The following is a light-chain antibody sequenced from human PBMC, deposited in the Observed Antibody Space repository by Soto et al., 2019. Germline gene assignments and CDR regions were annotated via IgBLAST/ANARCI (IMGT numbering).Light chain of an antibody. CDR3: QQYGSSAWT. CDR2: GAS. J-gene: IGKJ1*01. V-gene: IGKV3-20*01. CDR1: QSISRY. Sequence: IVLTQSPGTLSLSPGERTTLSCRASQSISRYLAWYQQKPGQAPRLLIYGASSRATGIPDRFSGSGSGTDFTLTISRLEPEDFAVYYCQQYGSSAWTFGQGTKVDI.